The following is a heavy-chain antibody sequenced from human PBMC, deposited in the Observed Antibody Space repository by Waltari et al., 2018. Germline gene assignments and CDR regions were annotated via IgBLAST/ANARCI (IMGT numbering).Heavy chain of an antibody. CDR2: IYYSGST. J-gene: IGHJ4*02. CDR1: GGSISSGGYY. CDR3: ARQIQHLVPSFFDY. V-gene: IGHV4-31*03. Sequence: QVQLQESGPGLVKPSQTLSLTCTVSGGSISSGGYYWSWIRQHPGKGLEWIGYIYYSGSTYYNPSLNSRVTISVDTSQNQFSLKLCSVTAADTAVYYCARQIQHLVPSFFDYWGQGTLVTVSS. D-gene: IGHD6-13*01.